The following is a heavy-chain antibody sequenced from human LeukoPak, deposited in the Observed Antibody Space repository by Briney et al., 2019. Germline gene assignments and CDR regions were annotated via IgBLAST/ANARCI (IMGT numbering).Heavy chain of an antibody. CDR1: GYSFTSYW. CDR3: ARVSRVVRGVIGGLDP. V-gene: IGHV5-51*01. Sequence: GESLQISCQGSGYSFTSYWIGWVRPMPGKGLGWMGIIYPGDSDTRYSPSFQGQVTISADKSISTAYLQWSSLKASDTAMYYCARVSRVVRGVIGGLDPWGQGTLVTVSS. CDR2: IYPGDSDT. D-gene: IGHD3-10*01. J-gene: IGHJ5*02.